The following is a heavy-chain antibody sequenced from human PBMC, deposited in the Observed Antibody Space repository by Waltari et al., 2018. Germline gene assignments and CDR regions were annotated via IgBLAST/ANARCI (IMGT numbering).Heavy chain of an antibody. V-gene: IGHV1-2*02. D-gene: IGHD3-3*01. J-gene: IGHJ3*01. CDR3: ARDLFPNFWSGYGFDF. CDR1: GYTFSDHY. CDR2: INPKSGAT. Sequence: QVHLVQSGAEVRKPGASVRVSCKPSGYTFSDHYIYWVRQAPGQGLEWMGWINPKSGATNPAQKYQGRVTMTTDTSTNTVYMELRRLTSDDTAVYYCARDLFPNFWSGYGFDFWGQGTKVTVSS.